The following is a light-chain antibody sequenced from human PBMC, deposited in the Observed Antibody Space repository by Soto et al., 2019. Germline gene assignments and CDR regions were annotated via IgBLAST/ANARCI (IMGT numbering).Light chain of an antibody. V-gene: IGLV2-14*01. CDR3: SSYTSSSTLV. Sequence: QSALTQPASVSGSPGQSITISCTGTSSDVGGYNYVSWYQQHPGKAPKLMIYAVSNRPSGVSNRFSGSKSGNRASLTISGLQAEDEADYYCSSYTSSSTLVFGGGTKVTVL. CDR1: SSDVGGYNY. CDR2: AVS. J-gene: IGLJ2*01.